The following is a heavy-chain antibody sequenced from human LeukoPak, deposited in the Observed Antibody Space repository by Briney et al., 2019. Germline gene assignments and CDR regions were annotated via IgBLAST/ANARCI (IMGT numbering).Heavy chain of an antibody. J-gene: IGHJ2*01. V-gene: IGHV7-4-1*02. CDR3: ARASSGWYTQLYWYFDL. Sequence: ASVTVSFKASGYTFTSYAMNWVRQAPGQGLEWMGWINTNTGNPTYAQGFTGRFVFSLDTSVSTAYLQISSLKAEDTAVYYYARASSGWYTQLYWYFDLWGRGTLVTVSS. CDR1: GYTFTSYA. CDR2: INTNTGNP. D-gene: IGHD6-19*01.